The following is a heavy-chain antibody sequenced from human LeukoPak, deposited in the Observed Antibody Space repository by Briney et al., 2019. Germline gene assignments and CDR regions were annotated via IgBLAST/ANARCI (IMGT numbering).Heavy chain of an antibody. Sequence: ASVTVSCQASGYTFTSYGIRWVRQAPGQGLEWMGWISAYNGNTNYAQKLQGRVTMTTDTSTNTAYMELRSLRSDDPAVYYCARGYATDPFDYWGQGTLVTVSS. CDR3: ARGYATDPFDY. V-gene: IGHV1-18*01. CDR1: GYTFTSYG. J-gene: IGHJ4*02. D-gene: IGHD2-2*01. CDR2: ISAYNGNT.